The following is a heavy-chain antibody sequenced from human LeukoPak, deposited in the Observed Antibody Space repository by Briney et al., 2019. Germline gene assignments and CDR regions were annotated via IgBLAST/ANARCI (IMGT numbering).Heavy chain of an antibody. Sequence: ASVKVSCKASGYTFTSYAMHWVRQAPGQRLEWMGWINAGNGNTKYSQKFQGRVTITRDTSASTAYMELSSLRSEDTAVYYCARGGEGYDSSGYLPDYWGQGTLVTVSS. V-gene: IGHV1-3*01. J-gene: IGHJ4*02. D-gene: IGHD3-22*01. CDR3: ARGGEGYDSSGYLPDY. CDR2: INAGNGNT. CDR1: GYTFTSYA.